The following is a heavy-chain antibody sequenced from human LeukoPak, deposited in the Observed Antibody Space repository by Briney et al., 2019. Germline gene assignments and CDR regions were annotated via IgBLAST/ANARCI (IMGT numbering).Heavy chain of an antibody. CDR3: ARDFVDNDAFDI. D-gene: IGHD5-12*01. J-gene: IGHJ3*02. CDR2: ISSSSSYI. CDR1: GFTFSSYS. V-gene: IGHV3-21*01. Sequence: PGGSLRLSCAASGFTFSSYSMNWVRQAPGKGLEWVSSISSSSSYIYYADLVKGRFTISRDNAKNSLYLQMNSLRAEDTAVYYCARDFVDNDAFDIWGQGTMVTVSS.